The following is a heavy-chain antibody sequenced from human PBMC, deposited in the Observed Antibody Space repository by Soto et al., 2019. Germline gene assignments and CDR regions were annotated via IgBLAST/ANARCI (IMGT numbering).Heavy chain of an antibody. CDR1: GYSFNNYW. CDR3: ATQIGLHGVPRYFDY. Sequence: PGESLKISCKGSGYSFNNYWIAWVRQMPGKGLEWMGIIFPGDSDTVYSPSFQGQVTISVDKSIGTAYLQWSGLKASDTAMYYCATQIGLHGVPRYFDYWRQATLVTVSS. J-gene: IGHJ4*02. V-gene: IGHV5-51*01. D-gene: IGHD3-9*01. CDR2: IFPGDSDT.